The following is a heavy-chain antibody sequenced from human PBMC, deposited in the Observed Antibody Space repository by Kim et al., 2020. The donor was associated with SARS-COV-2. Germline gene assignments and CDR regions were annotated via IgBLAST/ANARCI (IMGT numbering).Heavy chain of an antibody. V-gene: IGHV1-18*01. D-gene: IGHD3-10*01. CDR2: ISAYNGNT. CDR3: ARVIIYGSGSYPPVDDY. CDR1: GYTFTSYG. Sequence: ASVKVSCKASGYTFTSYGISWVRQAPGQGLEWMGWISAYNGNTNYAQKLQGRVTMTTDTSTSTAYMELRSLRSDDTAVYYCARVIIYGSGSYPPVDDYWGQGTLVTVSS. J-gene: IGHJ4*02.